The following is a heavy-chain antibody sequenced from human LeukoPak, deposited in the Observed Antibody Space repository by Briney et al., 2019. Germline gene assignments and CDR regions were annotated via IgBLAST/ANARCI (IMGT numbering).Heavy chain of an antibody. Sequence: IXXVXQATGQGLEWMGWMNPNSGNTGYAQKFQGRVTMTRNTSISTAYMELSSLRSGDTAVYYCARVGYDYVWGSYRPDYWGQGTLVTVSS. V-gene: IGHV1-8*01. CDR2: MNPNSGNT. CDR3: ARVGYDYVWGSYRPDY. D-gene: IGHD3-16*02. J-gene: IGHJ4*02.